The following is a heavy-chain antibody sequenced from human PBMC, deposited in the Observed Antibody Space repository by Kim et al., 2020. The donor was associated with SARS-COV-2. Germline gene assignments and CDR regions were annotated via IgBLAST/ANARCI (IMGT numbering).Heavy chain of an antibody. V-gene: IGHV1-3*01. CDR2: INPGTAKA. CDR1: GYTFTSYA. CDR3: ARERPGDGPSSGWYDY. Sequence: ASVKVSCKASGYTFTSYALHWVRQAPGQRLEWMGWINPGTAKAKYSQKLQGRVTITRDTSASTVYMELSSLRSEDSALYYCARERPGDGPSSGWYDYWGQGTLVTVSS. J-gene: IGHJ4*02. D-gene: IGHD6-19*01.